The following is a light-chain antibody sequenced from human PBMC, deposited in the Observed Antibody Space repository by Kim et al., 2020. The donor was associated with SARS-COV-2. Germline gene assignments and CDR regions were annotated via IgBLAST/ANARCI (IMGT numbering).Light chain of an antibody. J-gene: IGKJ1*01. CDR3: QKFNSDPWT. Sequence: IHLTPSPSSLSASVGDRVTITCRASQGISSYLAWYQQKPGKAPKLLIYAASTLQSGVPSRFSGSGSGTDFTLTISSLQPEDVATYYCQKFNSDPWTFGQGTKVDIK. CDR1: QGISSY. V-gene: IGKV1-9*01. CDR2: AAS.